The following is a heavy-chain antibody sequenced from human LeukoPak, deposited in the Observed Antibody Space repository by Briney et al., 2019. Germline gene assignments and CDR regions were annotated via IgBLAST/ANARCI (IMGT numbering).Heavy chain of an antibody. J-gene: IGHJ4*02. CDR1: GGSISSSSYY. V-gene: IGHV4-39*02. Sequence: SETLSLTCTVSGGSISSSSYYWGWIRQPPGKGLEWIGSIYYSGSTYYNPSLKSRVTISVDTSKNQFSLKLSSVTAADAAVYYCARDYYGSGTGLDYWGQGTLVTVSS. D-gene: IGHD3-10*01. CDR3: ARDYYGSGTGLDY. CDR2: IYYSGST.